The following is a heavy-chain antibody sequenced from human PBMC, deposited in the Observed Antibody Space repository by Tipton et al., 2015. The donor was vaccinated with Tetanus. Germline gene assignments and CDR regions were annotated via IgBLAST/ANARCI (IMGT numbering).Heavy chain of an antibody. CDR2: VWYDGGNK. Sequence: SLRFSCAASGFALSGHAMHWVRQAPGEGLEWVAIVWYDGGNKYYAESVKGRFTISKDNVRNTLSLQMNSLTVEDTAVYYCASGCAADRCRSLVNQYYFQYWGQGALVSVSS. V-gene: IGHV3-33*01. CDR1: GFALSGHA. CDR3: ASGCAADRCRSLVNQYYFQY. D-gene: IGHD1-14*01. J-gene: IGHJ4*02.